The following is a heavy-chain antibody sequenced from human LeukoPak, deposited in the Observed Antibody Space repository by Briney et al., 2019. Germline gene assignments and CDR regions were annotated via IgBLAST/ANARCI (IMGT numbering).Heavy chain of an antibody. J-gene: IGHJ3*02. CDR3: ARDHGLRNYDFWSGYYMAADAFDI. CDR2: MWYDGSNK. D-gene: IGHD3-3*01. V-gene: IGHV3-33*01. CDR1: GFTFSSYG. Sequence: AGGSLRLSCAASGFTFSSYGMHWVSQAPGKGLEWVTVMWYDGSNKYYADSVKGRFTISRDNSKNTLYLQMNSLRAEDTAVYYCARDHGLRNYDFWSGYYMAADAFDIWGQGTMVTVSS.